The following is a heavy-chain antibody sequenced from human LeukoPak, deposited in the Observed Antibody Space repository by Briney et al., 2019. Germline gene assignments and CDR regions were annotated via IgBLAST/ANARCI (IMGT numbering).Heavy chain of an antibody. Sequence: SETLSLTCTVYGGYIINHYWSWIRQPAGKGLEWIGRIYSSGSANYSPSLKSRVSMSIDTSNNHFSLNLTSVTAADTALYFCARDVRYASGWSTPESWGQGTLVTVSS. J-gene: IGHJ5*02. V-gene: IGHV4-4*07. CDR3: ARDVRYASGWSTPES. CDR1: GGYIINHY. CDR2: IYSSGSA. D-gene: IGHD6-19*01.